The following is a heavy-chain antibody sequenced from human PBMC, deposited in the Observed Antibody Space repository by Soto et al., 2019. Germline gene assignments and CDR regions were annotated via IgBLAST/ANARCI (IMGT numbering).Heavy chain of an antibody. J-gene: IGHJ6*02. CDR1: GSSISSYY. Sequence: SETLSLTCTVSGSSISSYYWSWIRQPPGKGLEWIGYIYYSGSTNYNPSLKSRVTISVDTSKNQFSLKLSSVTAADKAVYYCASLDVWGQGTTVTVSS. CDR2: IYYSGST. V-gene: IGHV4-59*01. CDR3: ASLDV.